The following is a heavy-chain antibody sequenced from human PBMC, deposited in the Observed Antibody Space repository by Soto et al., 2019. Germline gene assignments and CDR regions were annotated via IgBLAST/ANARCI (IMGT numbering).Heavy chain of an antibody. CDR3: ARDLSWGSNWYYYMAV. CDR1: GFILSDCA. Sequence: EVQLVESGGGLVQPGGSLRLSCATSGFILSDCAMNWVRQAPGKGLEGVSYISSSSSVIDYADSVKGRFTVSRDNARNSLYLQMNSLRAEDTAVYYCARDLSWGSNWYYYMAVWGKGTTVTVSS. J-gene: IGHJ6*03. D-gene: IGHD7-27*01. V-gene: IGHV3-48*01. CDR2: ISSSSSVI.